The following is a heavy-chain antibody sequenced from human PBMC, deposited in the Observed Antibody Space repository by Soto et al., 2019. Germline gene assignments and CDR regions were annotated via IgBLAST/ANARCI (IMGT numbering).Heavy chain of an antibody. V-gene: IGHV1-18*04. J-gene: IGHJ5*02. CDR3: AGDQGGFDP. CDR1: GYTFTSYG. CDR2: ISAYNGNT. Sequence: ASVKVSCKASGYTFTSYGSSWVRQAPGQGLEWMGWISAYNGNTNYAQKLQGRVTMTTYTSTRRDYMEMRSLRSDDPAVYSRAGDQGGFDPWGQGTLVTVS.